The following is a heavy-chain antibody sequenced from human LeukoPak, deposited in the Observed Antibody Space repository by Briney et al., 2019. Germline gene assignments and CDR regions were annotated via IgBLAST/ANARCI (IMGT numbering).Heavy chain of an antibody. D-gene: IGHD6-19*01. CDR1: GGSISSGGYY. Sequence: SETLSLTCTVSGGSISSGGYYWSWIRQHPGTGLEWIGYIYYSGSTYYNPSLKSRVTISVDTSKNQFSLKLSSVTAADTAVYYCASSGRVGGSSGWFFDYWGQGTLVTVSS. CDR2: IYYSGST. V-gene: IGHV4-31*03. J-gene: IGHJ4*02. CDR3: ASSGRVGGSSGWFFDY.